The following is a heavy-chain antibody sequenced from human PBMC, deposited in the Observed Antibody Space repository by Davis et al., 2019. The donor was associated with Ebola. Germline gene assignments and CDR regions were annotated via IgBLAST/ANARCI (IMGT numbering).Heavy chain of an antibody. CDR2: FRGKAEDGTT. CDR3: AKDRHPLANNKIYYFDY. V-gene: IGHV3-15*01. Sequence: GESLKISCAASGFTFSDVWMSWVRQAPGRGLEWVGRFRGKAEDGTTDYAAPVKGRFTISRDDSKNTLYLQMNSLRPEDTAVYYCAKDRHPLANNKIYYFDYWGPGTLVTVSS. J-gene: IGHJ4*01. D-gene: IGHD2-15*01. CDR1: GFTFSDVW.